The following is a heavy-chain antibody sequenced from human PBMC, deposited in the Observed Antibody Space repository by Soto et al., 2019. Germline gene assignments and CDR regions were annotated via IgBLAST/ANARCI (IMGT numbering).Heavy chain of an antibody. J-gene: IGHJ3*02. D-gene: IGHD5-12*01. CDR3: ARVLRDGYNQGAFDI. Sequence: QVQLVQSGAEVKKPGASVKVSCKASGYTFTSYGLSWVRQAPGQGLAWMGWISAYNGNTNYAQKLQGRVTMTTDTSTSTAYMVLRSLISDDTAVYYCARVLRDGYNQGAFDIWVQGKMVTVSS. V-gene: IGHV1-18*04. CDR1: GYTFTSYG. CDR2: ISAYNGNT.